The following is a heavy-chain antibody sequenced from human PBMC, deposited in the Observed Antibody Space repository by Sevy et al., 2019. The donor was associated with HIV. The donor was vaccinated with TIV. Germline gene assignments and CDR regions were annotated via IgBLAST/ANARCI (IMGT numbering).Heavy chain of an antibody. J-gene: IGHJ4*02. CDR3: AKAVVDTAMVRGFDY. CDR2: ISGSGGST. Sequence: GGSLRLSCAASGFTFSNYAMSWVRQAPGKGLEWVSAISGSGGSTYYADSVKGRFTISRDNSKNTLYLQMNSLRAEDTAVYYCAKAVVDTAMVRGFDYWGQGTLVTVSS. V-gene: IGHV3-23*01. D-gene: IGHD5-18*01. CDR1: GFTFSNYA.